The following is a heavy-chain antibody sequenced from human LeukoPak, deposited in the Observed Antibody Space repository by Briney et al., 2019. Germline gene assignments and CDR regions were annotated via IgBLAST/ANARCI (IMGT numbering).Heavy chain of an antibody. D-gene: IGHD1-20*01. Sequence: GGSLRLSCAASGFTFSSYVMSWVRQAPGKGLEWVSAISGSGGSTYYADSVKGRFTISRDNSKNTLYLQMNSLRAEDTAVYYCARGLTGTKSDYWGQGTLVTVSS. V-gene: IGHV3-23*01. CDR3: ARGLTGTKSDY. CDR1: GFTFSSYV. J-gene: IGHJ4*02. CDR2: ISGSGGST.